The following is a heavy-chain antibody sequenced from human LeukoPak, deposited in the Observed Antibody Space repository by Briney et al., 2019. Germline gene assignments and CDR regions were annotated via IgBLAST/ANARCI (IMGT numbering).Heavy chain of an antibody. Sequence: PGGSLRLSCAASGFTFSSYGMSWVRQAPGKGLEWVSGISGSGGNTFYADSVRGRFTISRDNSKNTLYLQMNSLRAEDTAVYYCAKRRTNYDILTGDFDYWGQGTLVTVSS. CDR3: AKRRTNYDILTGDFDY. V-gene: IGHV3-23*01. D-gene: IGHD3-9*01. CDR2: ISGSGGNT. CDR1: GFTFSSYG. J-gene: IGHJ4*02.